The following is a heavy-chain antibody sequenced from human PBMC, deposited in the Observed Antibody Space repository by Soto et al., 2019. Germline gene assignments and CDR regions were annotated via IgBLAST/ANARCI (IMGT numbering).Heavy chain of an antibody. V-gene: IGHV1-69*06. J-gene: IGHJ4*02. CDR1: GGALSGYA. Sequence: QLQLVQSGPEVKKPGSSVTVSCKASGGALSGYAITWVRQSPGQGLEWMGLIIPPFGAPTYAQKFQGRITISADKSTATVYLDLSILRSDDTGVYYCARVPSDGAGWYGDSWGQGTLLTVSS. CDR2: IIPPFGAP. CDR3: ARVPSDGAGWYGDS. D-gene: IGHD6-19*01.